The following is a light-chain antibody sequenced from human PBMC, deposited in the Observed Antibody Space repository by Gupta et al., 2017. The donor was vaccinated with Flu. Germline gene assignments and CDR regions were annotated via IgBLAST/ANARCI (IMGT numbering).Light chain of an antibody. Sequence: QSALTQPPSVSGSPGRSVTISCTGTGSDVGTYNRVSWYRQTPGTAPKLIIYEVNNRPSGVPDRFSGSKSGNTASLTISGLQGEDEADYYCSSYTTSYTFVFGTGTKVAVL. J-gene: IGLJ1*01. CDR3: SSYTTSYTFV. CDR1: GSDVGTYNR. CDR2: EVN. V-gene: IGLV2-18*02.